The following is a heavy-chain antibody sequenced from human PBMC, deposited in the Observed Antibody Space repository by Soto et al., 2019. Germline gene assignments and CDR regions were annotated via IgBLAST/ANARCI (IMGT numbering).Heavy chain of an antibody. D-gene: IGHD2-2*02. Sequence: GGSLRLSCAASGFTFSSYWMSWVRQAPGKGLEWVANMRQDGSEKYYVDSVKGRFTISRDNAKDSLYLQMNSLRAEDTAVYYCARILCSSTSCYTFDYWGQGTLVTVSS. CDR2: MRQDGSEK. CDR1: GFTFSSYW. V-gene: IGHV3-7*03. CDR3: ARILCSSTSCYTFDY. J-gene: IGHJ4*02.